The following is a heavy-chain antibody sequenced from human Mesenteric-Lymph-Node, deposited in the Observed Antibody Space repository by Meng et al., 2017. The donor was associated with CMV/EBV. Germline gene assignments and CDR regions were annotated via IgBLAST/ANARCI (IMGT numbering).Heavy chain of an antibody. CDR2: IYPGDSDT. V-gene: IGHV5-51*01. Sequence: GGSLRLSCKGSGYSFTSYLIGWVRQMPGKGLEWMGIIYPGDSDTRYSPSFQGQVTISADKSISTAYLQWSSLKASDTAMYYCARQTAAGRFGAFDIWGQGTMVTVSS. CDR3: ARQTAAGRFGAFDI. CDR1: GYSFTSYL. J-gene: IGHJ3*02. D-gene: IGHD6-13*01.